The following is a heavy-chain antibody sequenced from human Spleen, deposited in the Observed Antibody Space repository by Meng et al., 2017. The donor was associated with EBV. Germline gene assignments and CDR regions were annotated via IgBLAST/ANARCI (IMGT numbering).Heavy chain of an antibody. CDR2: MDPNTDST. CDR3: ARGRGGFDPLDS. CDR1: GYTFTNYD. Sequence: VLCVHARALVKSPGPSVRVRCKASGYTFTNYDINWLRQAPGQGLEWLGGMDPNTDSTGYAQKFQGRLTMTWDAAISTFYMELSSLTSADTAVYYCARGRGGFDPLDSWGQGTLVTVSS. J-gene: IGHJ4*02. D-gene: IGHD5-12*01. V-gene: IGHV1-8*01.